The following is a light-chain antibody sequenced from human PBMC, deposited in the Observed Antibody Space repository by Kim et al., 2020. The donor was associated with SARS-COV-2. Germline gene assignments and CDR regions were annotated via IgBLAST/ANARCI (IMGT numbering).Light chain of an antibody. CDR2: NDN. V-gene: IGLV1-36*01. Sequence: QRHTVASSGARSNTVNNAVSEYQQLAEKSPKLVIYNDNLLPSGVSDRFSGSKSGTSASLAISGLQSEDEADYYCATWDDSLNGPIFGPGTKVTVL. CDR1: RSNTVNNA. J-gene: IGLJ1*01. CDR3: ATWDDSLNGPI.